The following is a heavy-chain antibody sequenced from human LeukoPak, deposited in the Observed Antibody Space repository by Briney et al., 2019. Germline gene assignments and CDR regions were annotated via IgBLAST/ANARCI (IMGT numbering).Heavy chain of an antibody. V-gene: IGHV4-61*02. J-gene: IGHJ1*01. CDR2: VYTSGST. CDR1: GYSISSGCYY. Sequence: PSETLSLTCTVSGYSISSGCYYCCWRRPPAGKGLEWSGRVYTSGSTNYHPSHNSLITISLDPSKNQFSLKLSSVTAADTAVYYCARDAGAEYFQHWGQGTLVTVSS. CDR3: ARDAGAEYFQH.